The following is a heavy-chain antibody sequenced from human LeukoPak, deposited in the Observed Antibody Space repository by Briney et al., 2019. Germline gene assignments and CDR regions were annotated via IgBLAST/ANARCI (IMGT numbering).Heavy chain of an antibody. J-gene: IGHJ4*02. CDR3: ARHYDDYIDY. V-gene: IGHV4-39*01. Sequence: PSETLSLTCTVSGGSISSSSYYWGWIRRPPGKGLEWIGSIYYSGSTYYNPSLKSRVTISVDTSKNQFSLKLNSVTAADTAVYYCARHYDDYIDYWGQGTLVTVSS. CDR1: GGSISSSSYY. D-gene: IGHD5-12*01. CDR2: IYYSGST.